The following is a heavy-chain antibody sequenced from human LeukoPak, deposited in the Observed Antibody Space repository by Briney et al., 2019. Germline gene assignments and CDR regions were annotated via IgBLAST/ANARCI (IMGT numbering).Heavy chain of an antibody. CDR2: INTNSGGT. J-gene: IGHJ3*02. CDR3: ARGTSFGAFDI. V-gene: IGHV1-2*02. Sequence: ASVKVSCKVSGYTFTDYFMHWLRQAPGQGPEWMGWINTNSGGTKSAHKFLGRVTMTRDTSISTAYMELSRLISDDAAVYYCARGTSFGAFDIWGQGTMVTVSS. D-gene: IGHD3-16*01. CDR1: GYTFTDYF.